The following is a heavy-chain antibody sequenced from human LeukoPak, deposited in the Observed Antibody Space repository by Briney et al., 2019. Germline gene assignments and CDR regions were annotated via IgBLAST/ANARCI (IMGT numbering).Heavy chain of an antibody. J-gene: IGHJ4*02. V-gene: IGHV3-21*01. CDR3: ARDSSGGSCYAH. CDR2: ISSSSSYI. CDR1: GFTFSGYS. Sequence: GGSLRLSCAASGFTFSGYSMNWVRQAPGKGLEWVSSISSSSSYIYYADSVKGRFTISRDNAKNSLYLQMNSLRAEDTAVYYCARDSSGGSCYAHWGQGTLVTVSS. D-gene: IGHD2-15*01.